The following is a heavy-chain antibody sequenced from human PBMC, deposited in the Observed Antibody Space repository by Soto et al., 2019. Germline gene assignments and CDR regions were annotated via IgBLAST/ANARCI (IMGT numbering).Heavy chain of an antibody. CDR3: ARDAGAGWWGHYDP. D-gene: IGHD2-15*01. CDR2: ISSSSSTI. J-gene: IGHJ5*02. Sequence: EVQLVESGGGLVQPGGSLRLSCAASGFTFSSYSMNWVRQAPGKGLEWVSYISSSSSTIYYADSVKGRFTISRDNAKNSLYLQMNSLRDADTAVYYCARDAGAGWWGHYDPWGQGTLVTVSS. V-gene: IGHV3-48*02. CDR1: GFTFSSYS.